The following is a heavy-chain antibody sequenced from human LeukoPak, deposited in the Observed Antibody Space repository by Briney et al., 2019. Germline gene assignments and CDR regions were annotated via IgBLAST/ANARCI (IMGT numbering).Heavy chain of an antibody. Sequence: GGSLRLSCAASGFTFSNYAMHWVRQAPGKGLEWVAFIRYDGSNKYYADSVKGRFTISRDNSKNTLYLQMNSLRSEDMAVYYCARAPMVRGARPHNWFDPWGQGTLVTVSS. V-gene: IGHV3-30*02. J-gene: IGHJ5*02. CDR2: IRYDGSNK. CDR1: GFTFSNYA. D-gene: IGHD3-10*01. CDR3: ARAPMVRGARPHNWFDP.